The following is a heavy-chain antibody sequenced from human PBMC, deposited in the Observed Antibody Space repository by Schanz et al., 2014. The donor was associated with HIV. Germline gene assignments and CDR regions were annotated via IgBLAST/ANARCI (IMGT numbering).Heavy chain of an antibody. CDR1: GFSFSSYW. J-gene: IGHJ6*02. D-gene: IGHD4-17*01. V-gene: IGHV3-7*03. Sequence: EVQLVQSGGGLVQPGGSLRVSCMASGFSFSSYWMSWVRQAPGKGLEWVASITLDGTEKYSMDSMKGRFTISRDNAKNSLFLQMNSLRAEDTAVYYCAKGGFYGDYVSYYYGLDVWGQGTTVTVSS. CDR3: AKGGFYGDYVSYYYGLDV. CDR2: ITLDGTEK.